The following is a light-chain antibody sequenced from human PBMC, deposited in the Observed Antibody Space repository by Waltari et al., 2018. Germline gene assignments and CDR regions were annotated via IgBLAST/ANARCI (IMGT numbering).Light chain of an antibody. V-gene: IGKV3-15*01. J-gene: IGKJ5*01. CDR2: DAS. Sequence: VMTQSPATLSLSPGDRATLSCRASQSITTNLAWYQHKPGQAPRLLIYDASPRATSVPARFSGSGSGTEFTLTISSLQSEDFAVYYCQQYNRWPPITFGQGTRLAIK. CDR3: QQYNRWPPIT. CDR1: QSITTN.